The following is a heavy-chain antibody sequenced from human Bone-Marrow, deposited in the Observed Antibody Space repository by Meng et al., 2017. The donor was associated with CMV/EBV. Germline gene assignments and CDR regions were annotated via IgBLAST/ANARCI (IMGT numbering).Heavy chain of an antibody. CDR2: ISAYNGNT. CDR1: GYTFTSYG. V-gene: IGHV1-18*01. D-gene: IGHD2-2*02. Sequence: ASVKVSCKASGYTFTSYGISWVRQAPGQGLEWMGWISAYNGNTNYAQKLQGRVTMTTDTSTSTAYMELSSLRSEDTAVYYCAKGVGYCSSTSCYTAADYWGQGTLVTVSS. J-gene: IGHJ4*02. CDR3: AKGVGYCSSTSCYTAADY.